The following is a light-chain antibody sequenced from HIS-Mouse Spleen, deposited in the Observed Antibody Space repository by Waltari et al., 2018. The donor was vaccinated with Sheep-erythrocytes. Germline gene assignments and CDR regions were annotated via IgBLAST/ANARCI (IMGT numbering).Light chain of an antibody. Sequence: AIQMTQSPSSLSASVGDRVTITCRASQGIRNDLGWYQQKPGKAPKVLIYAASSLQSGVPSMFSGSGSGTDFTLTISRLQPEDFATYYCLQDYNYPYTFGQGTKLEIK. CDR1: QGIRND. J-gene: IGKJ2*01. CDR2: AAS. V-gene: IGKV1-6*01. CDR3: LQDYNYPYT.